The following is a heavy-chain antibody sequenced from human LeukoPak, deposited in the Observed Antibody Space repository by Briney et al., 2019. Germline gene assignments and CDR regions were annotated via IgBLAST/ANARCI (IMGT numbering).Heavy chain of an antibody. J-gene: IGHJ4*02. V-gene: IGHV3-21*01. CDR3: HHFDWFIGFDY. Sequence: GGSLRLSCAASGFTFSSYSMNWVRQAPGRGLEWVSSISGSSSHIYYADSVKGRFTISRDNAKNSLYLQMNSLRAEDTAVYYCHHFDWFIGFDYWGQGTLVTVSS. CDR1: GFTFSSYS. D-gene: IGHD3-9*01. CDR2: ISGSSSHI.